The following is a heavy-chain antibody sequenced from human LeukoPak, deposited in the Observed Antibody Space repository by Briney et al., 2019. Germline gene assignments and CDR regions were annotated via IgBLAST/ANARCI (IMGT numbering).Heavy chain of an antibody. CDR2: IYYSGST. Sequence: PSETLSLTCTVSGGSISSYYWSWIRQPPGKGLEWTGYIYYSGSTNYNPSLKSRVTISVDTSKNQFSLKLSSVTAADTAVYYCARDGLYGSGRNGMDVWGKGTTVTVSS. V-gene: IGHV4-59*01. CDR3: ARDGLYGSGRNGMDV. D-gene: IGHD3-10*01. J-gene: IGHJ6*04. CDR1: GGSISSYY.